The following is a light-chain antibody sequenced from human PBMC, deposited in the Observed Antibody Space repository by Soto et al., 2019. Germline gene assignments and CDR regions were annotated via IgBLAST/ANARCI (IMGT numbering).Light chain of an antibody. J-gene: IGLJ2*01. CDR1: SSDVGGYNF. V-gene: IGLV2-8*01. CDR3: SSYAGFNLV. CDR2: EVT. Sequence: QSVLTQPPSASGSPGQSVTISCTGTSSDVGGYNFVSWYQQHPGKAPKLMIYEVTKRPSGVPDRFSGSKSGNTASLTVSGLQADDEADYYCSSYAGFNLVFGGGTKVTVL.